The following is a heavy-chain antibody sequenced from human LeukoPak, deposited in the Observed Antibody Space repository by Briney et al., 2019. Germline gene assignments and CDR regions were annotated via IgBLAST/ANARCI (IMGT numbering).Heavy chain of an antibody. V-gene: IGHV3-7*01. CDR3: ARVGCTTTSCLAN. J-gene: IGHJ4*02. D-gene: IGHD2-2*01. CDR1: GFTFSSYW. Sequence: GGSLRLSCAASGFTFSSYWMTWVRQAPGKGLELVANIKQDGSEKYYVDSVKGRFTISRDNAKNSLYLQMSSLRVEDTAVYYCARVGCTTTSCLANWGQGTLVTVSS. CDR2: IKQDGSEK.